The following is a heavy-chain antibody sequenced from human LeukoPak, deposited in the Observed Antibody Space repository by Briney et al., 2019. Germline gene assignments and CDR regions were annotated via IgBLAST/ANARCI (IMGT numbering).Heavy chain of an antibody. J-gene: IGHJ3*02. CDR1: GYTFTDDY. CDR3: ARGGPYSSFLYAFDI. Sequence: ASVKVSCKASGYTFTDDYIHWVRQAPGQGLEWMGWINPNSGGTNYAQKFQGRVTMTRDMSISTAYMELSRLRFDDTAVYYCARGGPYSSFLYAFDIWGQGTMVTVSS. D-gene: IGHD6-6*01. CDR2: INPNSGGT. V-gene: IGHV1-2*02.